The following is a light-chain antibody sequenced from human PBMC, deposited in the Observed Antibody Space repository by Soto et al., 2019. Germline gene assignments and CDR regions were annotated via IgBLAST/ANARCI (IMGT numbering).Light chain of an antibody. J-gene: IGKJ2*01. V-gene: IGKV1-39*01. CDR1: XTIRTS. CDR3: QQSFEIPVT. CDR2: SAS. Sequence: DIQMTXXPXXXPASIGDRVTITCRASXTIRTSLNWYQQKAGKAPNLLISSASSLHSGVPSRFTGTGSGTDFTLTISSLQSEDFATYFCQQSFEIPVTFGQGTKLEI.